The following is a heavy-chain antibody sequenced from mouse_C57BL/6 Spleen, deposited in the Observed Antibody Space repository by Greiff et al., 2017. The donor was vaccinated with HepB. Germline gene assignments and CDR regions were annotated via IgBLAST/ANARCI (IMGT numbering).Heavy chain of an antibody. D-gene: IGHD2-1*01. V-gene: IGHV1-69*01. J-gene: IGHJ3*01. CDR1: GYTFTSYW. Sequence: QVQLQQPGAELVMPGASVKLSCKASGYTFTSYWMHWVKQRPGQGLEWIGEIDPSDSYTNYNQKFEGKSTLTVDKSSSTAYMPLSSLTSEDSAVYYCARGGNYKFAYWGQGTLVTVSA. CDR3: ARGGNYKFAY. CDR2: IDPSDSYT.